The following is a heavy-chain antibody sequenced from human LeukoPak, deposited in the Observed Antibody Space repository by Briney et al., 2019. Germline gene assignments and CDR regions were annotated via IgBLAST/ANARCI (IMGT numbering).Heavy chain of an antibody. J-gene: IGHJ4*02. D-gene: IGHD3-22*01. CDR1: GGSISSSSYY. CDR3: ARPYYYDSSGPYYFDY. Sequence: SETLSLTCTVSGGSISSSSYYWGWIRQPPGKGLEWIGSIYYSGSTYYNPSLKSRVTICVDTSKNQFSLKLSSVTAADTAVYYCARPYYYDSSGPYYFDYWGQGTLVTVSS. CDR2: IYYSGST. V-gene: IGHV4-39*01.